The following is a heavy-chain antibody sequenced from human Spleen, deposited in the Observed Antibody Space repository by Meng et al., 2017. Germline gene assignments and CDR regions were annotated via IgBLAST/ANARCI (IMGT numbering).Heavy chain of an antibody. CDR1: GGSISSSTS. D-gene: IGHD6-6*01. CDR2: IYHGGTT. CDR3: ARDLRAYSTSPFDY. Sequence: QVQLQESGPGLVKPSETLSLTCAVSGGSISSSTSWSWVRQPPGKGLEWIGEIYHGGTTSYNPSLKSRVTISVDRSKNQFSLNLSSVTAADTAVYYCARDLRAYSTSPFDYWGQGTLVTVSS. V-gene: IGHV4-4*02. J-gene: IGHJ4*02.